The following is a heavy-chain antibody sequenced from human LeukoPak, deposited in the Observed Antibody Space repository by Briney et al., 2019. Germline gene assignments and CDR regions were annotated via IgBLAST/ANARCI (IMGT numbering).Heavy chain of an antibody. V-gene: IGHV3-21*01. CDR3: ARGEGYYASGSYYIDD. CDR1: GFTFSSYT. D-gene: IGHD3-10*01. J-gene: IGHJ4*02. CDR2: ITTSSTYI. Sequence: GGSLRLSCAASGFTFSSYTMNWVRQAPGKGLEWVSSITTSSTYIYYADSARGRFTISRDNAKNSLYLRMSSLRVEDTAVYYCARGEGYYASGSYYIDDWGQGTLVTVSS.